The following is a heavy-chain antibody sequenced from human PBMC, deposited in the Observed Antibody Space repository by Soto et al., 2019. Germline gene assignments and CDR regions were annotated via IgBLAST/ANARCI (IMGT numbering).Heavy chain of an antibody. CDR2: INHSGST. CDR1: GGSFSGYY. J-gene: IGHJ4*02. D-gene: IGHD3-9*01. Sequence: PSETLSLTCAVYGGSFSGYYWSWIRQPPGKGLEWIGEINHSGSTNYNPSLKSRVTISVDTSKNQFSLKLSSVTAADTAVYYCATGAGGYDILTGYKNWGQGTLVTVSS. CDR3: ATGAGGYDILTGYKN. V-gene: IGHV4-34*01.